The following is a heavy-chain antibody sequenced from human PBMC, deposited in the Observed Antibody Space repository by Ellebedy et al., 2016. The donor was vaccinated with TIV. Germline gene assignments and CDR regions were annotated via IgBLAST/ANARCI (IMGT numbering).Heavy chain of an antibody. J-gene: IGHJ4*02. CDR1: GFPFSNYA. CDR2: IGNGGVTT. D-gene: IGHD3-22*01. V-gene: IGHV3-23*01. CDR3: AKNRAPGRGYPDY. Sequence: PGGSLRLSCGASGFPFSNYAMSWVRQAPGQGLEWVSVIGNGGVTTYYAASVRGRFIISRDDSKNTLYLQMNSLRTEDTALYYCAKNRAPGRGYPDYWGRGTLVTVSS.